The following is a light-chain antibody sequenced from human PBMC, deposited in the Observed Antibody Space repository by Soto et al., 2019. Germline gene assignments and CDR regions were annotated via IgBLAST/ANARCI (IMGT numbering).Light chain of an antibody. CDR3: TSYASSSIPVV. CDR1: SSDVGGYNF. V-gene: IGLV2-8*01. J-gene: IGLJ2*01. CDR2: DVT. Sequence: QSVLTQPPSASGSPGQSVTISCTGASSDVGGYNFVSWYQQHPGKAPKLMIYDVTERPSGVPDRFSGSKSGNTASLTVSGLQAEDEADYYCTSYASSSIPVVFGGGTKLTVL.